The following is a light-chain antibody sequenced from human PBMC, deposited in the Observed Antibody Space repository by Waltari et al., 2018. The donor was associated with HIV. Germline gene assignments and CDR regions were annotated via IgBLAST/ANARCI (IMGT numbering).Light chain of an antibody. J-gene: IGLJ2*01. CDR2: DVS. V-gene: IGLV2-8*01. Sequence: QSDLTQPPSASGSPGQAVTIPCTGTSSDVGNCTYVSWYHQLPGHAPKLMICDVSRRPPWPPHRFSGSKSRTTASLAVSGLQAEDEADYYCTSYVGINNYVVFCGGTNLTFL. CDR1: SSDVGNCTY. CDR3: TSYVGINNYVV.